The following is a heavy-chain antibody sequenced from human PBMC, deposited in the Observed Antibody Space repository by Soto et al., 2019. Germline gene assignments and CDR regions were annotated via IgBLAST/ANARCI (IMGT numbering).Heavy chain of an antibody. CDR2: INPSGDGT. J-gene: IGHJ4*02. Sequence: QVQLVQSGAEVRKPGASVKVSCRASGYSFTSYYMHWVRQAPGQGLEWVGIINPSGDGTTYTQKFQGRETVYRDTSTSTVYLELSSLPSEDAAVYYCTRSYSGGAGVDFWGQGTLVTVSS. CDR1: GYSFTSYY. V-gene: IGHV1-46*01. D-gene: IGHD1-26*01. CDR3: TRSYSGGAGVDF.